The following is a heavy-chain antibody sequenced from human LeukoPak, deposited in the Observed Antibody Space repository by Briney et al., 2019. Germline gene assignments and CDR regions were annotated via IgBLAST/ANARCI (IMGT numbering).Heavy chain of an antibody. D-gene: IGHD1-26*01. V-gene: IGHV3-7*01. Sequence: GGSLRLSCAASGFTFSTYGMHWVRQAPGKGLEWVANIQQDGNEKYYVDSVKGRFTISRDNAKNSLYLQMNSLRVEDTAVYYCASRIVGTPDYFDYWGQGTLVTVSS. CDR3: ASRIVGTPDYFDY. CDR1: GFTFSTYG. J-gene: IGHJ4*02. CDR2: IQQDGNEK.